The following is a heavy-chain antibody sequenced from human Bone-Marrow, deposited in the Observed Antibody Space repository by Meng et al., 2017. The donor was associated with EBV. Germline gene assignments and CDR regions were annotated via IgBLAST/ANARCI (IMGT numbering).Heavy chain of an antibody. V-gene: IGHV4-4*02. CDR2: IYHSGST. CDR1: GGSSSSVTR. Sequence: LEEVRRVLENPSAPLAACCDAAGGSSSSVTRWSGVRQPPGMGLEWIGEIYHSGSTNYDPSLKSRVTISVDKSKNQFSLKLSSVTAADTAVYYCAREQVGATRPFDYWGQGTLVTVSS. J-gene: IGHJ4*02. D-gene: IGHD1-26*01. CDR3: AREQVGATRPFDY.